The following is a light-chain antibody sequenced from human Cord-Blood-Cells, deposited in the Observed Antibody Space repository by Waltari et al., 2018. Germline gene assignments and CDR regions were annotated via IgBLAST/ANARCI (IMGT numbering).Light chain of an antibody. J-gene: IGKJ1*01. V-gene: IGKV4-1*01. Sequence: DIVMTQTLDSLPVSPGEEATSNCNSSQSVLYSSNNKNYLAWYQQKPGQPPKLLIYWASTRESGVPDRFSGSGSGTDFTLTISSLQAEDVAVYYCQQYYSTPLTFGQGTKVEIK. CDR1: QSVLYSSNNKNY. CDR2: WAS. CDR3: QQYYSTPLT.